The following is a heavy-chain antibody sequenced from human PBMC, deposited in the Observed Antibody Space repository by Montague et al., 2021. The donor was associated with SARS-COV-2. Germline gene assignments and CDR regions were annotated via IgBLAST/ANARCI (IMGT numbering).Heavy chain of an antibody. D-gene: IGHD3-3*01. CDR2: IYSGGSST. CDR1: GFTFSSYA. CDR3: AKGGYSPLTIFGVVRSHYYFDH. J-gene: IGHJ4*02. V-gene: IGHV3-23*03. Sequence: SLRLSCAASGFTFSSYAMSWVRQAPGKGLEWVSVIYSGGSSTYYADSVKGRFTIPRDNSKNTLYLQMNSLRAEDTAVYYCAKGGYSPLTIFGVVRSHYYFDHWGQGTLVTVSS.